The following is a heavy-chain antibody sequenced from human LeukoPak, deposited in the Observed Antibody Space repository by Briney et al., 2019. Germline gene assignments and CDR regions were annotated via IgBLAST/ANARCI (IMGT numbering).Heavy chain of an antibody. CDR1: GYTFTGYY. Sequence: GASVKVSCKASGYTFTGYYMHWVRQAPGQGREWMGWINPNTGGTNYAQNFQGRVTMPRDTSITTAYMELSRLRSDDTAVYYCARGAATHPWYFDLWGRGTLVTVSS. J-gene: IGHJ2*01. CDR3: ARGAATHPWYFDL. D-gene: IGHD2-15*01. V-gene: IGHV1-2*02. CDR2: INPNTGGT.